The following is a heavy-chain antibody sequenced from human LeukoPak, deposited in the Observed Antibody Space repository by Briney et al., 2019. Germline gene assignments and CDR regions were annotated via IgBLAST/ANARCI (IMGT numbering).Heavy chain of an antibody. CDR3: ARVVPYGSGSYYDAFDI. J-gene: IGHJ3*02. Sequence: PSETLSLTCAVYGGSFSGYYWSWIRQPPGKGLEWIGEINHSGSTNYNPSLKSRVTISVDTSKNQFSLKLSSVTAADTAVYYCARVVPYGSGSYYDAFDIWGQGTMVTVSS. CDR2: INHSGST. CDR1: GGSFSGYY. V-gene: IGHV4-34*01. D-gene: IGHD3-10*01.